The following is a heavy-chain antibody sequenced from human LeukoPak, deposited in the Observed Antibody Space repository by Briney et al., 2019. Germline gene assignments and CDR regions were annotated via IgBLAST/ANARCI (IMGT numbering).Heavy chain of an antibody. V-gene: IGHV4-34*01. D-gene: IGHD3-3*01. CDR2: INHSGST. CDR1: GGSFSGYY. Sequence: PSETLSLTCAVYGGSFSGYYWSWIRQPPGKGLEWIGEINHSGSTNYNPSLKSRVTISVDTSKNQFSLKLSSVTAADTAVYYCAREVVRYDFWSGYRDYFDYWGQGTLVTVSS. CDR3: AREVVRYDFWSGYRDYFDY. J-gene: IGHJ4*02.